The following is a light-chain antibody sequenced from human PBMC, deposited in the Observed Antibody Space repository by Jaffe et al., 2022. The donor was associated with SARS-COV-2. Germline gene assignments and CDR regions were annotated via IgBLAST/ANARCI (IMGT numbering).Light chain of an antibody. J-gene: IGKJ4*01. CDR1: QSLLHRNGYNY. Sequence: DIVMTQSPLSLPVTPGEPASISCRSSQSLLHRNGYNYLDWYQQKPGQSPQLLIYLGSNRASGVPDRFSGSGSGTDFTLKISRVEAEDVGVYYCMQALQTPRTFGGGTKVEIK. CDR3: MQALQTPRT. V-gene: IGKV2-28*01. CDR2: LGS.